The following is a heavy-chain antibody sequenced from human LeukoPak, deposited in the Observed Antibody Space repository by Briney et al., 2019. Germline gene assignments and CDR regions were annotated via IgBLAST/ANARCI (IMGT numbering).Heavy chain of an antibody. CDR1: GGSFSGYY. D-gene: IGHD3-10*01. CDR3: ARTPLSGEGFDY. CDR2: INHSGST. J-gene: IGHJ4*02. Sequence: KASETLSLTCAVYGGSFSGYYWSWIRQPPGKGLEWIGEINHSGSTNYNPSLKSRVTISVDTSKNQFSLKLSSVTAADTAVYYCARTPLSGEGFDYWGQGTLVTVSS. V-gene: IGHV4-34*01.